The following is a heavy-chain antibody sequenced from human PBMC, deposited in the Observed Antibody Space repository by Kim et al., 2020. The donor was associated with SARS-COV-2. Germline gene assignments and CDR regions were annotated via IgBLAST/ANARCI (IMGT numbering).Heavy chain of an antibody. CDR3: AREGVVVAAGWFDP. J-gene: IGHJ5*02. V-gene: IGHV3-30*09. Sequence: ADSVKGRFAIYRDNSKNTQYLQMNSLRAEDTAVYYCAREGVVVAAGWFDPWGQGTLVTVSS. D-gene: IGHD2-15*01.